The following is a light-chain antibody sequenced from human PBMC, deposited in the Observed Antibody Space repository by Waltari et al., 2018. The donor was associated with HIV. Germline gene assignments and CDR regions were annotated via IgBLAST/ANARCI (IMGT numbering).Light chain of an antibody. J-gene: IGKJ1*01. Sequence: EIVMTQSPATLSVSPGETATLSCRASQSVSTNLAWYQQKPGRAPRLLIYGAATRATSIPARFSGSRSWTEFTLTITSLQSEDFAIYYCRQYNNWPPWTFGQGTKVEIK. CDR3: RQYNNWPPWT. CDR2: GAA. V-gene: IGKV3-15*01. CDR1: QSVSTN.